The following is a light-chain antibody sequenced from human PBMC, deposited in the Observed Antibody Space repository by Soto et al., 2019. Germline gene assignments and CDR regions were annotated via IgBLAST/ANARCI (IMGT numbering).Light chain of an antibody. CDR3: HSYTSSSTRV. J-gene: IGLJ3*02. V-gene: IGLV2-14*01. Sequence: QSALTQPASVSGSPGQSITISCTGTGSDVGGYKYVSWYQQHPGKVPKLMIFEVGNRPSGVSDRFSGSKSGNTASLTISGLQAEDEAVYYCHSYTSSSTRVFGGGTKLTVL. CDR2: EVG. CDR1: GSDVGGYKY.